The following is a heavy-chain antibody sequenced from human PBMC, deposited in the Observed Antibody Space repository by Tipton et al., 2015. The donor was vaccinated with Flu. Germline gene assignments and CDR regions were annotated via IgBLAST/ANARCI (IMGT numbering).Heavy chain of an antibody. CDR2: IFPGGTT. Sequence: LSLTCAVYNGPFSGYYWSWIRQAPGKGLEWVSVIFPGGTTYYADPVKGRFTISRDSSKNTLYLQMNSVRGEDTAVYFCARDYGANYYDYWGQGTLVTVSS. V-gene: IGHV3-53*01. CDR3: ARDYGANYYDY. CDR1: NGPFSGYY. J-gene: IGHJ4*02. D-gene: IGHD4-17*01.